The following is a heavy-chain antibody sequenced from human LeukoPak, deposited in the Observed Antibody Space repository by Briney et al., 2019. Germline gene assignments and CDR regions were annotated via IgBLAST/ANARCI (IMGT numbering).Heavy chain of an antibody. CDR2: IYYSGST. CDR1: GGSISSSSYY. CDR3: AGAYCGGDCYSGRTFDI. D-gene: IGHD2-21*02. Sequence: SETLSLTCTVSGGSISSSSYYWGWIRQPPGKGLEWIGSIYYSGSTYYNPSLKSRVTISVDTSKNQFSLKLSSVTAADTAVYYCAGAYCGGDCYSGRTFDIWGQGTMVTVSS. V-gene: IGHV4-39*07. J-gene: IGHJ3*02.